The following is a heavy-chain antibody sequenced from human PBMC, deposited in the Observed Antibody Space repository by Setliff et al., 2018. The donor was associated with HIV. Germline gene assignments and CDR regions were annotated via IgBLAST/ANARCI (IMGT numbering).Heavy chain of an antibody. J-gene: IGHJ6*03. CDR1: GGTFSSYA. Sequence: SVKVSCKASGGTFSSYAISWVRQAPGQGLEWMGGIIPIFGTANYAQKFQGRVTITADESTSTAYMELSSLRSEDTAVYYCARGGEKLGSSWYYYYYYMDVWGKGTTVTGLL. V-gene: IGHV1-69*13. CDR2: IIPIFGTA. CDR3: ARGGEKLGSSWYYYYYYMDV. D-gene: IGHD6-13*01.